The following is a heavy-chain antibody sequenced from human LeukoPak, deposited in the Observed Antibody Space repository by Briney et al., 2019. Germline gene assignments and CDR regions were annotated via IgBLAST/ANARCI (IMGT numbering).Heavy chain of an antibody. CDR2: IRYDGSNK. Sequence: GGSLRLSCAASGFTFSSYGMHWVRQAPGKGLEWVAVIRYDGSNKYYADSVKGRFTISRDNSKKTLYLQMNSLRAEDTAVYYCARDPNYYYDSSGYPSGDYWGQGTLVTVSS. CDR1: GFTFSSYG. CDR3: ARDPNYYYDSSGYPSGDY. V-gene: IGHV3-33*01. D-gene: IGHD3-22*01. J-gene: IGHJ4*02.